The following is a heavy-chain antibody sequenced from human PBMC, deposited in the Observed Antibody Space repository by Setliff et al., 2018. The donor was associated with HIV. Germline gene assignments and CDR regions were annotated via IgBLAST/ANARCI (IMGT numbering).Heavy chain of an antibody. V-gene: IGHV4-34*01. CDR3: ARGPRYGSGNYYYYYYYMDV. D-gene: IGHD3-10*01. CDR1: GGPFSGYY. CDR2: INHSGST. Sequence: SETLSLTCAVYGGPFSGYYWFWIRQPPGKGLEWIGEINHSGSTNYNPSLKSRVTISVDTSKNQFSLKLSSVTAADTAVYYCARGPRYGSGNYYYYYYYMDVWGKGTTVTVSS. J-gene: IGHJ6*03.